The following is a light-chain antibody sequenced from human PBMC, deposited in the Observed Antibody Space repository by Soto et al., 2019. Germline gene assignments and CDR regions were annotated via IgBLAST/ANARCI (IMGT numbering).Light chain of an antibody. J-gene: IGLJ1*01. V-gene: IGLV2-14*01. CDR3: SSYTSSGTRV. Sequence: QSALTQPASVSGSPGQSITISCTGTSSDVGDYNYVSWYQQHPGKAPKLMIFDVSNWPSGVSNRFSGSKSGNTASLTISGLQAEDEADYYCSSYTSSGTRVFGTGTKVTVL. CDR1: SSDVGDYNY. CDR2: DVS.